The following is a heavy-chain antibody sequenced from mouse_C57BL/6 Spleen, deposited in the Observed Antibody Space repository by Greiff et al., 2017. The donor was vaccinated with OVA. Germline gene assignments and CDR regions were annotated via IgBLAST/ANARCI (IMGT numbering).Heavy chain of an antibody. Sequence: DVHLVESGEGLVKPGGSLKLSCAASGFTFSSYAMSWVRQTPEKRLEWVAYISSGGDYIYYADTVKGRFTISRDNARNTLYLQMSSLKSEDTAMYYCTRDGNYPLWYFDVWGTGTTVTVSS. D-gene: IGHD2-1*01. V-gene: IGHV5-9-1*02. CDR1: GFTFSSYA. J-gene: IGHJ1*03. CDR2: ISSGGDYI. CDR3: TRDGNYPLWYFDV.